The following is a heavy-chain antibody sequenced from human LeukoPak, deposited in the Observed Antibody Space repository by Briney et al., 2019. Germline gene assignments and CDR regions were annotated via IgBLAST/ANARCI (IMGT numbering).Heavy chain of an antibody. CDR3: ARSQTGGTFDY. CDR2: TYYGSNWCS. CDR1: GDSVSSKSAA. J-gene: IGHJ4*02. D-gene: IGHD1-26*01. V-gene: IGHV6-1*01. Sequence: SQTLSLTCIISGDSVSSKSAAWKWIRQSPSRGLEWLERTYYGSNWCSGYAESVKSRIIINPDTSKNQFSLQLKSVTPEDTAVYYCARSQTGGTFDYWGQGVLATVSA.